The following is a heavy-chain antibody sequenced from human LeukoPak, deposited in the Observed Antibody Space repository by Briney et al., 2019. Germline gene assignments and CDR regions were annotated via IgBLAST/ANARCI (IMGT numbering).Heavy chain of an antibody. CDR1: GFTVSSNY. D-gene: IGHD3-3*01. J-gene: IGHJ4*02. V-gene: IGHV3-53*01. CDR3: ARAKYYDFWSGYYWLY. CDR2: IYSGGST. Sequence: GGSLRLSCAASGFTVSSNYMSWVRQAPGKGLEWVSVIYSGGSTYYADSVKGRFTISRDNSKNTLYLQMNSLRAEDTAVYYCARAKYYDFWSGYYWLYWGQGTLVTVSS.